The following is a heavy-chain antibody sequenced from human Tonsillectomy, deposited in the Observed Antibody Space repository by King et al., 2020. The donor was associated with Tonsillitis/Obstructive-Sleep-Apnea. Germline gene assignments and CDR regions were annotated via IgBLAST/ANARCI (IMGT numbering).Heavy chain of an antibody. Sequence: VQLVESGGGVVQPGRSLRLSCAASGFPFSTYAMHWVRQAPGKGLEWVAVISYDGSNKYYADSVTGRFTISRDNSKNTLSLQMNSLRSEDTAVYYCASGEVWLAPLDYWGQGTLLTVSS. CDR1: GFPFSTYA. J-gene: IGHJ4*02. CDR3: ASGEVWLAPLDY. V-gene: IGHV3-30*01. CDR2: ISYDGSNK. D-gene: IGHD6-19*01.